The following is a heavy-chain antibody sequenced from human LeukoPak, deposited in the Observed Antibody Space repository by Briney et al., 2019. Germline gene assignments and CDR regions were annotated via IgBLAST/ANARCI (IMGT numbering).Heavy chain of an antibody. CDR2: INLDGSER. V-gene: IGHV3-7*01. D-gene: IGHD2-21*01. CDR3: ARPSSYSGAWGSDH. CDR1: GLSFSSYW. Sequence: GGSLRLSCVTSGLSFSSYWMSWVRQAPGKELEWVANINLDGSERNYVDSVEGRLTISRDNAKNLPYLEMNSLRADDTAVYYCARPSSYSGAWGSDHWGQGTLVTVGS. J-gene: IGHJ4*02.